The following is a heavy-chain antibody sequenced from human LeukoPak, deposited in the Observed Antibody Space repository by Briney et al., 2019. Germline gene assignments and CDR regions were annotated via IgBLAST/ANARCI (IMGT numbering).Heavy chain of an antibody. CDR3: ARDQAQYNRFWFDP. J-gene: IGHJ5*02. CDR1: GYTFTSYG. D-gene: IGHD1-14*01. CDR2: ISDYNGNT. V-gene: IGHV1-18*01. Sequence: ASVKVSCKASGYTFTSYGISWVRQAPGQGLEWMGWISDYNGNTNYAQKLQGRVTMTTDTSTSTAYMELRSLRSDDTAVYYCARDQAQYNRFWFDPWGQGTLVTVSS.